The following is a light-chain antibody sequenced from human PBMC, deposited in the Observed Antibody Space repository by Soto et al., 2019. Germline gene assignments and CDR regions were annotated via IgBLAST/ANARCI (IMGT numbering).Light chain of an antibody. J-gene: IGKJ1*01. Sequence: EIVMTQSPATLSVSPGERATLSCRASQSVSSNLAWYQQKPGQAPRLLIYRASTRATGIPARFSGSGSGTDFTLTISSLQSEDFADYCCQQYNNWPRTFGQGTKVEIK. V-gene: IGKV3-15*01. CDR3: QQYNNWPRT. CDR2: RAS. CDR1: QSVSSN.